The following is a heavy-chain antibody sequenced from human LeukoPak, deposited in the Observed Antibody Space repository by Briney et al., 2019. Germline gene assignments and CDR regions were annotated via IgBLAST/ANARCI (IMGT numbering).Heavy chain of an antibody. D-gene: IGHD2-15*01. V-gene: IGHV1-2*02. Sequence: GASVKVSCKASGYTFTSYGISWVRQAPGQGLEWMGWINPNSGGTNYAQKFQGRVTMTRDTSISTAYMELSRLRSDDTAVYYCARDLVVQGAGWGQGTLVTVSS. CDR3: ARDLVVQGAG. J-gene: IGHJ4*02. CDR1: GYTFTSYG. CDR2: INPNSGGT.